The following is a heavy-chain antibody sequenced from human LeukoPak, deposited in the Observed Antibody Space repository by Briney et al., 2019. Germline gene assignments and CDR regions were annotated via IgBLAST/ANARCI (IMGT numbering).Heavy chain of an antibody. V-gene: IGHV3-23*01. CDR3: AKISAGEFDY. Sequence: GGSLRLSCAASGFTFSRYGMSWVRQAPGKGLEWLSAISGSGGSTYYADSVKGRFTISRDNSKNTLYLQMNSLRAEDTAVYYCAKISAGEFDYWGQGTLVTVSS. J-gene: IGHJ4*02. D-gene: IGHD1-26*01. CDR1: GFTFSRYG. CDR2: ISGSGGST.